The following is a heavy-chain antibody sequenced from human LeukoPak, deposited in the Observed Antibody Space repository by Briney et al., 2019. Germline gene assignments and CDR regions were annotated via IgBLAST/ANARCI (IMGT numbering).Heavy chain of an antibody. J-gene: IGHJ6*02. D-gene: IGHD2-15*01. V-gene: IGHV4-30-4*01. CDR1: GGSISSGDYY. CDR2: IYYSGST. Sequence: PSQTLSLTCTVSGGSISSGDYYWSWIRQPPGKGLEWIGYIYYSGSTYYNPSLKSRVTISVDTSKNQFSLKLSSVTAADTAVYYCARDCSGGSCYSGFDYYYYYGMDVWGQGTTVTVSS. CDR3: ARDCSGGSCYSGFDYYYYYGMDV.